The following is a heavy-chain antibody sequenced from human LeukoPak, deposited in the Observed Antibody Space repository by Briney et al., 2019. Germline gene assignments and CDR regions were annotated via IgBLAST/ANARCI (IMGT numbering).Heavy chain of an antibody. V-gene: IGHV3-15*01. Sequence: PGGSLRLSCAASGFTFTNAWMSWVRQAPGQGLEWVGRIKSETDGGTTDYAAPVKGTFTISRDDSKNTLYLQMTSLKTEDTAVVSRPPVDGDEMVYWGQGTLVTVSS. CDR1: GFTFTNAW. J-gene: IGHJ4*02. CDR2: IKSETDGGTT. D-gene: IGHD2-8*01. CDR3: PPVDGDEMVY.